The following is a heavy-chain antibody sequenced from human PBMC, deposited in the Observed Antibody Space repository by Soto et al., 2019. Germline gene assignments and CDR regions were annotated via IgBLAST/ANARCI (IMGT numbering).Heavy chain of an antibody. Sequence: QVQLVESGGGVVQPGRSLRLSCAASGFTFSSYGMHWVRQAPGKGLEWVAVISYDGSNKYYADSVKGRFTISRDNSKNTLYLQINSLRAEDTAVYYCAKDGRYSSFWGQGTLVTVSS. D-gene: IGHD6-6*01. CDR3: AKDGRYSSF. CDR1: GFTFSSYG. CDR2: ISYDGSNK. V-gene: IGHV3-30*18. J-gene: IGHJ4*02.